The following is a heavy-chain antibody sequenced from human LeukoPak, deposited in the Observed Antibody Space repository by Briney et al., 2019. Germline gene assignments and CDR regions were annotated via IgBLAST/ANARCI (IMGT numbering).Heavy chain of an antibody. CDR2: INHSGST. CDR3: ARGRRYQLPLGFDP. CDR1: GGSFSGYY. V-gene: IGHV4-34*01. D-gene: IGHD2-2*01. Sequence: PSETLSLTCAVSGGSFSGYYWSWIRQPPGKGLEWIGEINHSGSTNYNPSLKSRVTISVETSTNQFSLKLSSVTAADTAVYYCARGRRYQLPLGFDPWGQGTLVTVSS. J-gene: IGHJ5*02.